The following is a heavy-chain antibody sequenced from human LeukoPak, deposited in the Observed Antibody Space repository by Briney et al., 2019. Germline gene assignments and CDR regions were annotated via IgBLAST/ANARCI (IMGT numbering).Heavy chain of an antibody. CDR1: GGSFSGYY. CDR2: INHSGST. CDR3: ARGRHENWLDP. Sequence: SETLSLTCAVYGGSFSGYYWSWIRQPPGKGLEWIGEINHSGSTNYNPSLKSRVTISVDTSKNQFSLKLSSVTAADTAVYYCARGRHENWLDPWGQGTLVTVSS. V-gene: IGHV4-34*01. J-gene: IGHJ5*02.